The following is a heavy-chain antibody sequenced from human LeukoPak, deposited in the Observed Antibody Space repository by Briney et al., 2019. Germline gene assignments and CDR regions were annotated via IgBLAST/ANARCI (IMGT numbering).Heavy chain of an antibody. CDR2: IYTSGST. CDR1: GGSISSYY. V-gene: IGHV4-4*07. J-gene: IGHJ3*02. Sequence: SETLSLTCTVSGGSISSYYWSWIRQPAGKGLEWIGRIYTSGSTNYNPSLKSRVTMSVDTSKNQFSLKLSSVTAADTAVYYCAGGRYSGPRKDAFDIWGQGTMVTVSS. CDR3: AGGRYSGPRKDAFDI. D-gene: IGHD1-26*01.